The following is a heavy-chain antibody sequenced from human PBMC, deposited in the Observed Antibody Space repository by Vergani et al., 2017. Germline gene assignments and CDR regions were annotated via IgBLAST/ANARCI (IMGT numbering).Heavy chain of an antibody. D-gene: IGHD2-2*01. CDR1: GGSISSGSYY. Sequence: QVQLQESGPGLVKPSQTLSLTCTVSGGSISSGSYYWSWIRQPAGKGLEWIGRIYTSGSTNYNPSLKSRVTISVDTSKNQFSLKLSSVTAADTAVYYCARRESTSHHWYFDLWGRGTLVTVSS. V-gene: IGHV4-61*02. J-gene: IGHJ2*01. CDR3: ARRESTSHHWYFDL. CDR2: IYTSGST.